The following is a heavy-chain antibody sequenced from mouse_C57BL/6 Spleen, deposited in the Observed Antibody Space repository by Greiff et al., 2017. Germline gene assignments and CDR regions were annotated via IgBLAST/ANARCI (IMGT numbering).Heavy chain of an antibody. V-gene: IGHV5-17*01. D-gene: IGHD2-4*01. CDR2: ISSGSSTI. CDR3: ARRNDYDGGAGVDY. Sequence: EVKVEESGGGLVKPGGSLKLSCAASGFTFSDYGMHWVRQAPEKGLEWVAYISSGSSTIYYADTVKGRFTISRDNAKNTLFLQMTSLRSEDTAMYYGARRNDYDGGAGVDYWGQGTTLTVSS. J-gene: IGHJ2*01. CDR1: GFTFSDYG.